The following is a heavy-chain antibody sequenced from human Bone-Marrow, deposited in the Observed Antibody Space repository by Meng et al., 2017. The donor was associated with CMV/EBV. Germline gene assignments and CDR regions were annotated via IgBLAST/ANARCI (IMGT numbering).Heavy chain of an antibody. V-gene: IGHV3-21*01. J-gene: IGHJ4*02. CDR3: ASGGCSSTSCYFPYYFDY. Sequence: GGSLRLSCAASGFTLSSHNMNWVRQAPGKGLEWVSSISSNNNYIYYADSMKGRFTISRDNAENSLYLQMNSLTVEDTAVYYCASGGCSSTSCYFPYYFDYWGQGALVTVSS. D-gene: IGHD2-2*01. CDR1: GFTLSSHN. CDR2: ISSNNNYI.